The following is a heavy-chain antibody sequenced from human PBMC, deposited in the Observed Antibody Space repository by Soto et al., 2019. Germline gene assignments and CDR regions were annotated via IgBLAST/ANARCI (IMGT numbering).Heavy chain of an antibody. Sequence: SETLSLTCTVSGGSISSYYWSWIRQPPGKGLEWIGYIYYSGSTNYNPSLKSRVTISVDTSKNQFSLKLSSVTAADTAVYYCASAYYDILTGYSQDYYYYGMDVWGQGTTVT. V-gene: IGHV4-59*08. J-gene: IGHJ6*02. CDR1: GGSISSYY. CDR3: ASAYYDILTGYSQDYYYYGMDV. D-gene: IGHD3-9*01. CDR2: IYYSGST.